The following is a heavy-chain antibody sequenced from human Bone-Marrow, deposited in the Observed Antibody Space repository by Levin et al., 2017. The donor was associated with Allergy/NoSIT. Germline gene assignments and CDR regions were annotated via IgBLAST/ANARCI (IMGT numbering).Heavy chain of an antibody. CDR2: IHYRGGT. D-gene: IGHD5-24*01. V-gene: IGHV4-59*03. Sequence: SQTLSLTCAVSGGAITSYYWSWLRQSPGKGLEWIGYIHYRGGTKYNPSLKDRVTISADKAKNQFFLMLTSVTVADTALYSCARYQCADGYSQTFDFWCQRILVTISS. CDR1: GGAITSYY. CDR3: ARYQCADGYSQTFDF. J-gene: IGHJ4*02.